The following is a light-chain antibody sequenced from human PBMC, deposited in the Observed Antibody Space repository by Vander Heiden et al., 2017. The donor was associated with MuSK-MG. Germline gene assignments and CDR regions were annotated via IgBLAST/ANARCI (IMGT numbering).Light chain of an antibody. V-gene: IGKV1-5*03. CDR2: QAS. CDR1: QSISTW. J-gene: IGKJ2*03. CDR3: QHYNSYPYS. Sequence: DIQMTQSPSTLSASVGDRVTITCPASQSISTWLAWYQQKPGNAPKLLIYQASILESGVPSGFSGSGSGTEFTFTISSLQPDDFATYYCQHYNSYPYSFGQGTKLEIK.